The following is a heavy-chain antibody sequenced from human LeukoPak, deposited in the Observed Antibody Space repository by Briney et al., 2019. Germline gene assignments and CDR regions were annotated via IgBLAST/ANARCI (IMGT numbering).Heavy chain of an antibody. CDR2: IYDSGTT. J-gene: IGHJ3*02. CDR3: ATQRGSGSVGSENAFEI. V-gene: IGHV4-39*01. Sequence: PSETLSLTCTVSGDSTSSSTYYWDWIRQAPGKGLEWIGNIYDSGTTHYNPSLKSRVTISGDTSKNQFSLKLNSVTAADTAIYSCATQRGSGSVGSENAFEIGGKGTMVTASS. D-gene: IGHD5-12*01. CDR1: GDSTSSSTYY.